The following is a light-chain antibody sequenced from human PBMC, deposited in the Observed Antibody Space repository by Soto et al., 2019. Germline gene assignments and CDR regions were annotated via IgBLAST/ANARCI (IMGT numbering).Light chain of an antibody. V-gene: IGKV3-20*01. CDR2: GAS. J-gene: IGKJ3*01. CDR1: QSVSSSY. CDR3: QQYDSSPS. Sequence: EIVLTQSPGTLSLSPGERATLSCRASQSVSSSYLAWYQQRPGQAPRLLIYGASSRAAGIPDRFSGSGSGTDFAITIARMEPEDFAVYYCQQYDSSPSFGPGTKVDIK.